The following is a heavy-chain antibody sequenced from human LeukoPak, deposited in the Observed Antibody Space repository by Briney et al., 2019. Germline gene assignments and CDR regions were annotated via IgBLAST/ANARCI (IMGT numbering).Heavy chain of an antibody. Sequence: PGGSLRLSCEVSGFTFSSYWMSWVRQAPGKGLEWVANIRDDGGEIYYVDSVKGRFTISRDNAKSSLFLQMNSLRAEDAAVYYCARDKPRGSYYGSIFDSWGQGTLVTVSS. J-gene: IGHJ4*02. CDR1: GFTFSSYW. V-gene: IGHV3-7*01. D-gene: IGHD1-26*01. CDR2: IRDDGGEI. CDR3: ARDKPRGSYYGSIFDS.